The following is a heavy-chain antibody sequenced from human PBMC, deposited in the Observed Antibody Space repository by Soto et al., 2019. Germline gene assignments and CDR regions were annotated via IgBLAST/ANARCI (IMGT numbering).Heavy chain of an antibody. Sequence: EVQLVESGGGLVQPGRSLRLSCAASGFTFDDYAMHWVRQAPGKGLEWVSGISWNSGSIDYADSVKGRFTISRDNAKNSLYLQMNSLRAGDTALYYCARDGAARRVYYYYMDVWGKGTTVTVS. J-gene: IGHJ6*03. CDR3: ARDGAARRVYYYYMDV. CDR2: ISWNSGSI. D-gene: IGHD6-6*01. CDR1: GFTFDDYA. V-gene: IGHV3-9*01.